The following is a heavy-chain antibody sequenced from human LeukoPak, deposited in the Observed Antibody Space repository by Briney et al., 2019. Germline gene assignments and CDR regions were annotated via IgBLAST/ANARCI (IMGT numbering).Heavy chain of an antibody. CDR1: RCTFSSYV. J-gene: IGHJ4*02. CDR2: IYYDGSNK. Sequence: PRRALRHSCVSSRCTFSSYVMHWVRQARGKGLEWVAVIYYDGSNKYYADSVRGGFTISRDNYKNTLYLQMKSLRAEDTVVYYCARPRIAAAGTGYFRHWGPGTPV. CDR3: ARPRIAAAGTGYFRH. V-gene: IGHV3-30*03. D-gene: IGHD6-13*01.